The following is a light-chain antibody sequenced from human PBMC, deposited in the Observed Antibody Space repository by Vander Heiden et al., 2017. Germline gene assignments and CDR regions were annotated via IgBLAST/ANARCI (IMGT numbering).Light chain of an antibody. V-gene: IGLV1-47*01. J-gene: IGLJ2*01. CDR1: SSNSGRND. CDR2: RNN. Sequence: QSVLTQPPSASGTPGQRVTISCSGSSSNSGRNDVYGYQQVPGTAPKLLIYRNNLRPSGVPDRFSGSKSGASASLASRGLRSEDEADYYCAAWDDSLSGVVFGGGTKLTVL. CDR3: AAWDDSLSGVV.